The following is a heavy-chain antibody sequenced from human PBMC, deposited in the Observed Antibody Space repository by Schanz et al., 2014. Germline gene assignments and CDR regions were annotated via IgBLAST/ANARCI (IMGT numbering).Heavy chain of an antibody. J-gene: IGHJ4*02. Sequence: EVQLVESGGGLVQPGGSLRLSCAASRFTFSDYWMSWVRQAPGKGLEWVANMNQDGSVKNYVDSVKGRFTISRDNSKNTLYLQMNSLRVEDTAVYYCAKGGSSLDDWGQGTLVTVSS. V-gene: IGHV3-7*01. CDR1: RFTFSDYW. D-gene: IGHD3-16*01. CDR2: MNQDGSVK. CDR3: AKGGSSLDD.